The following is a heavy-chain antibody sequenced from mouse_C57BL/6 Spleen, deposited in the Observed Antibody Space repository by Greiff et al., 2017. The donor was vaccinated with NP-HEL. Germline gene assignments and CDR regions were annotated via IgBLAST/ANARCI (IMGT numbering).Heavy chain of an antibody. CDR1: GFTFSSYG. CDR2: ISSGGSYT. Sequence: DVHLVGSGGDLVKPGGFLKLPCAASGFTFSSYGLSWVRQTPDQRLEWVATISSGGSYTYYPDSVKGRFPISRDQAKNTLYLQMSSLKSGDKARYYVARRGGDGYFDYWGQGTTLTVSS. CDR3: ARRGGDGYFDY. V-gene: IGHV5-6*01. J-gene: IGHJ2*01. D-gene: IGHD3-3*01.